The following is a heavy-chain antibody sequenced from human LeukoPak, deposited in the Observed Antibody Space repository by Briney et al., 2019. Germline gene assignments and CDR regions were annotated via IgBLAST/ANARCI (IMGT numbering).Heavy chain of an antibody. J-gene: IGHJ4*02. Sequence: ASVKVSCKASGYTFTSYYMHWVRQAPGQGLEWMGIIIPSGGSTSYAQKFQGRVTMTRDTSTSTVYMELSSLRSEDTAVYYCASEKDYYDSTAPFDYWGQGTLVTVSS. CDR2: IIPSGGST. D-gene: IGHD3-22*01. V-gene: IGHV1-46*03. CDR3: ASEKDYYDSTAPFDY. CDR1: GYTFTSYY.